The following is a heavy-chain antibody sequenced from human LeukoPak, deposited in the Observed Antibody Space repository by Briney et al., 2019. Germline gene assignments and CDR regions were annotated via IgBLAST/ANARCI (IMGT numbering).Heavy chain of an antibody. CDR1: GFTFSSYA. CDR3: TKGIDPTYTMDV. Sequence: GGSLRLSCAASGFTFSSYAMSWVRQAPGKGLEWVSAISGSGGSTYYADSVKGRFTISRDNSKNSVYLQMNSLRTEDTALYYCTKGIDPTYTMDVWGKGTTVTVSS. CDR2: ISGSGGST. D-gene: IGHD1-14*01. V-gene: IGHV3-23*01. J-gene: IGHJ6*03.